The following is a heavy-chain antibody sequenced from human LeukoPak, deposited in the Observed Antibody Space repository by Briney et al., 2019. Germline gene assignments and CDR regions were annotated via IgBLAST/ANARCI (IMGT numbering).Heavy chain of an antibody. D-gene: IGHD1-26*01. V-gene: IGHV4-59*01. J-gene: IGHJ4*02. CDR1: GGSITGYY. CDR2: ISYSGST. Sequence: SETLSLTCTVSGGSITGYYWSWIRQPPGKGLEWIGYISYSGSTNSNPSLQSRVTISVDTSKNQFSLKLRSVTAADTAVYYCARDEVGAKVYWGQGILVTVSS. CDR3: ARDEVGAKVY.